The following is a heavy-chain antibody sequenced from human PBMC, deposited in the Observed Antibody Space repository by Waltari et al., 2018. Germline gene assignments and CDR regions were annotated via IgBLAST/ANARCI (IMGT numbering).Heavy chain of an antibody. CDR3: AKQASSEVAAWFDY. D-gene: IGHD2-15*01. Sequence: QVQLVESGGGVVQPGRSLRLSCAASGFTFSSYGMHWVRQAPGKGLEWVAVIAYDGSNKYYADSVKSRFTISRDNSKNTLYLQMNSLRAEDTAVYYCAKQASSEVAAWFDYWGQGTLVTVSS. CDR2: IAYDGSNK. CDR1: GFTFSSYG. V-gene: IGHV3-30*18. J-gene: IGHJ4*02.